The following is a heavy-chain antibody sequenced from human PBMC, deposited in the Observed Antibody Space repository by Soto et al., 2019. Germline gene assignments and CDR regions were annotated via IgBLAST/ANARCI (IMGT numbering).Heavy chain of an antibody. V-gene: IGHV4-59*01. CDR1: GGSISSYY. Sequence: TLSLTCTVSGGSISSYYWSWIRQPPGKGLEWIGYIYDSGSTNYNPSLKSRVTISVDTSKNQFSLKLSSVTAADTAVYYCARVGTVTTFYYYYYMDVWGKGTTVTVSS. CDR2: IYDSGST. J-gene: IGHJ6*03. D-gene: IGHD4-4*01. CDR3: ARVGTVTTFYYYYYMDV.